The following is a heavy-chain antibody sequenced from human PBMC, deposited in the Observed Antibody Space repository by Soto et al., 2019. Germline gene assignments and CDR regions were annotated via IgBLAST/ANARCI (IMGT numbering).Heavy chain of an antibody. J-gene: IGHJ4*02. D-gene: IGHD4-17*01. V-gene: IGHV3-11*06. CDR3: ARDSIISYGDYGRSDC. CDR2: ISSSGSYT. CDR1: GFTFSDYY. Sequence: GGSLRLSCVASGFTFSDYYMTWIRQTPGKGLEWISYISSSGSYTNYADSVKGRFTISRDNAKKSLYLQMNSLRAEDTAVYYCARDSIISYGDYGRSDCWGQGTLVTVSS.